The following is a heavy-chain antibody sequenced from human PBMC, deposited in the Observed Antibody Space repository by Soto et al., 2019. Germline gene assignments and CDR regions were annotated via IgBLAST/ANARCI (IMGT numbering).Heavy chain of an antibody. V-gene: IGHV4-31*03. D-gene: IGHD2-15*01. Sequence: QVQLQESGPGLVKPSQTLSLTCTVSGGSISSGGYYWSWIRQHPGKGLEWIGYIYYSGSTYYNPSPKSRVTLSVDTSKNQFSLKLSSVTAADTAVYYCARGEDMAGYCSGGSCYMFDPWGQGTLVTVSS. J-gene: IGHJ5*02. CDR3: ARGEDMAGYCSGGSCYMFDP. CDR2: IYYSGST. CDR1: GGSISSGGYY.